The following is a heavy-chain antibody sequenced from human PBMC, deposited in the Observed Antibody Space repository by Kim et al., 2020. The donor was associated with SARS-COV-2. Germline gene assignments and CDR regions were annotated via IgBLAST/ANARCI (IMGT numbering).Heavy chain of an antibody. CDR2: IIPIFGNA. CDR1: GGTFSSYA. J-gene: IGHJ6*02. Sequence: SVKVSCKASGGTFSSYAISWVRQAPGQGLEWMGWIIPIFGNANYAQKFQGRVTITADESTSTAYMELSSLRAEDTAVYYCARDLHYYYYYVMHVWGQGTTVTVSS. V-gene: IGHV1-69*13. CDR3: ARDLHYYYYYVMHV.